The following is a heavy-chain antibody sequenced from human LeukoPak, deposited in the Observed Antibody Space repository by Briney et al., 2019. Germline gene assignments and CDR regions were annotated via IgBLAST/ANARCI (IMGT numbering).Heavy chain of an antibody. D-gene: IGHD4-17*01. Sequence: SETLSLTCTVSGASISNDYWSWIRQPPGQGLEWIGYMYNSGSTKYNPSLKSRVTISVDTSKNQFSLKVASVTAADTAVYYCARWVWTTVTTNYYYYMDVWGKGTTVTVSS. CDR1: GASISNDY. CDR3: ARWVWTTVTTNYYYYMDV. CDR2: MYNSGST. V-gene: IGHV4-59*08. J-gene: IGHJ6*03.